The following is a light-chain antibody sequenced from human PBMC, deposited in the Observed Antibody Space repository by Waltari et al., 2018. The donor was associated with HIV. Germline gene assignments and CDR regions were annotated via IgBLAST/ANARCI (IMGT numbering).Light chain of an antibody. Sequence: QSVLTQPPSVSAAPGLTVTISCSGSSSTLANDYVSWYQHVPGAAPKLLIYDNNKRPSGIPDRFSGSKSGTSATLDITGLQTGDEADYYCGTWDPRLSVGVFGGGTKLTVL. CDR2: DNN. V-gene: IGLV1-51*01. J-gene: IGLJ2*01. CDR1: SSTLANDY. CDR3: GTWDPRLSVGV.